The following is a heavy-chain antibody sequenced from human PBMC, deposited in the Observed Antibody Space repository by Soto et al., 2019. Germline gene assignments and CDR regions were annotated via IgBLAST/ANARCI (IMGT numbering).Heavy chain of an antibody. CDR1: GYIFNTYG. Sequence: GASVKVSCKASGYIFNTYGINWVRQAPGQGLEWMGRIIPILGTTNYAQKFQGRVTITADKSTSTAYMELSSLRSEDTAVYYCARGENSGHFGYWGQGILVTVSS. V-gene: IGHV1-69*04. CDR2: IIPILGTT. D-gene: IGHD1-26*01. J-gene: IGHJ4*02. CDR3: ARGENSGHFGY.